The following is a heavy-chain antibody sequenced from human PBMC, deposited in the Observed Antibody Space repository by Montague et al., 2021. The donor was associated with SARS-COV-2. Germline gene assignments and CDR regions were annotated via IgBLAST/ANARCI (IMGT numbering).Heavy chain of an antibody. Sequence: SETRSLTCTVSGGSITNYYWTWIRQPPGRGLEWIGYIYYSATTNYNPSLKSRVTMSIDTSKNQFSPSLTSVTAADSAVYYCARLRRGTYYVSFDPWGQGTLVSVSS. CDR2: IYYSATT. CDR1: GGSITNYY. CDR3: ARLRRGTYYVSFDP. V-gene: IGHV4-59*12. D-gene: IGHD1-26*01. J-gene: IGHJ5*02.